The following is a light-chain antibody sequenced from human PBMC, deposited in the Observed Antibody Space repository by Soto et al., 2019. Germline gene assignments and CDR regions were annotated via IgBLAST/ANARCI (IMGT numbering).Light chain of an antibody. CDR2: GAS. J-gene: IGKJ5*01. CDR3: QQYKSWTPIT. V-gene: IGKV3-15*01. CDR1: ESIRSS. Sequence: EIVMTQSPATLSVSPGEGATLSCRAGESIRSSLAWYQQKPGQAPRLLIYGASTRATGIPGRFSGSGSGTEFTLTISSLQAEDVAVYYCQQYKSWTPITFGQGTRLEIK.